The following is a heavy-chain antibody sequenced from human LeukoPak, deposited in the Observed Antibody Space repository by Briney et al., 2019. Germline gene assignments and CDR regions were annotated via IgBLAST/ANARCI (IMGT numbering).Heavy chain of an antibody. J-gene: IGHJ4*02. CDR1: GGSISSGGYY. V-gene: IGHV4-31*03. D-gene: IGHD3-22*01. CDR2: IYYSGST. CDR3: ARHDYDSSGYYLWRGTFDY. Sequence: PSETLSLTCTVSGGSISSGGYYWSWIRQHPGKGLEWIGYIYYSGSTYYNPSLKSRVTISVDTSKNQFSLKLSSVTAADTAVYYCARHDYDSSGYYLWRGTFDYWGQGTLVTVSS.